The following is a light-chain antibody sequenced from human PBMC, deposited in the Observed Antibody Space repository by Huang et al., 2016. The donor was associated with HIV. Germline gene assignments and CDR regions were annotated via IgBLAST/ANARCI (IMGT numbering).Light chain of an antibody. J-gene: IGKJ4*01. Sequence: IMMTQSPTTLSVSPGDRATLSCRASHSVGSNLAWYQHKPGQAPRLLIDGASARATDIPSRFSGTGSGTEFTLTIRSVQSEDFALYYCQQYDNWPPLTFGGGTKVEIK. CDR1: HSVGSN. CDR3: QQYDNWPPLT. V-gene: IGKV3-15*01. CDR2: GAS.